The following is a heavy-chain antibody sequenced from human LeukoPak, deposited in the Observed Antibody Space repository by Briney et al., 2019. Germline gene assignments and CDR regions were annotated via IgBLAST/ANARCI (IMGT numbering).Heavy chain of an antibody. V-gene: IGHV1-69*13. CDR3: ARQGYTNNLGGYFGDKDDCFDL. D-gene: IGHD3-9*01. J-gene: IGHJ3*01. Sequence: ASVNVSCKASGYTFTGYYMHWVRQATGQGLEWMGRIIPMFGTPNYAQKFQDRVTITADESARTAYMELSSLRFEDTAVYYCARQGYTNNLGGYFGDKDDCFDLWGQGTMVTVSS. CDR2: IIPMFGTP. CDR1: GYTFTGYY.